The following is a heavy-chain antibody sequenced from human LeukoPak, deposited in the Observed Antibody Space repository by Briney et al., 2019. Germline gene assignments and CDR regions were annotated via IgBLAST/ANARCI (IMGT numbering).Heavy chain of an antibody. Sequence: ASVKVSCKASGYTFTSYYMHWVRQAPGQGLEWMGIINPSGGSTSYAQKFQGRVTMTRDTSTSTVYMELSSLRSEDTAVYYCARVLSRAANSYYYYYYMDVWGKGTTVTVSS. CDR2: INPSGGST. D-gene: IGHD2-15*01. J-gene: IGHJ6*03. CDR3: ARVLSRAANSYYYYYYMDV. V-gene: IGHV1-46*01. CDR1: GYTFTSYY.